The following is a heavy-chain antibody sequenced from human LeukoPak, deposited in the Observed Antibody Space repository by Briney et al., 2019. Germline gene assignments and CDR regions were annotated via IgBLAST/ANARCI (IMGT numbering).Heavy chain of an antibody. CDR2: ISSSSSYI. CDR1: GFTFSSYS. D-gene: IGHD3-22*01. V-gene: IGHV3-21*01. CDR3: ARVGGNYYDSSAFDY. J-gene: IGHJ4*02. Sequence: GGSLRLSCAASGFTFSSYSMNWVRQAPGKGLEWVSSISSSSSYIYYADSVNGRFTISRDNAKNSLYLQRTSLRAEDTAVYYCARVGGNYYDSSAFDYWGQGTLVTVSS.